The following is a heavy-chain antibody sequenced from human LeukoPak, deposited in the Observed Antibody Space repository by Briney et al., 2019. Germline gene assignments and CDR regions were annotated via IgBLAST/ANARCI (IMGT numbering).Heavy chain of an antibody. Sequence: ASVKVSCKASGYTFTSYGISWVRQAPGQGLEWMGWISAYNGNTNYAQKFQGRVTLTRDTSISTAYMELSSLTSEDTAVYYCASYQYYFDYWGQGTLVTVSS. J-gene: IGHJ4*02. CDR2: ISAYNGNT. CDR1: GYTFTSYG. V-gene: IGHV1-18*01. CDR3: ASYQYYFDY. D-gene: IGHD2-2*01.